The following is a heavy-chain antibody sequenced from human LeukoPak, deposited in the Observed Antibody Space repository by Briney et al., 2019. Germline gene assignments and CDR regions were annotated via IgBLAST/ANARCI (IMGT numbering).Heavy chain of an antibody. D-gene: IGHD2-2*01. CDR3: ARTPIGPSSYWYFDL. J-gene: IGHJ2*01. Sequence: SETLSLTCAVYGGSFSGYYWSWIRQPPGKGLEWIGSIYYSGSTNYNPSLKSRVTISVDTSKNQFSLKLSSVTAADTAVYYCARTPIGPSSYWYFDLWGRGTLVTVSS. CDR1: GGSFSGYY. CDR2: IYYSGST. V-gene: IGHV4-59*01.